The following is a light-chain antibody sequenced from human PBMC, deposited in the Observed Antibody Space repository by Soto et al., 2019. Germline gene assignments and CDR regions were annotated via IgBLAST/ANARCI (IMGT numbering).Light chain of an antibody. CDR2: GAS. V-gene: IGKV3-20*01. CDR1: QSVSSSY. J-gene: IGKJ3*01. CDR3: QQYGSLWFT. Sequence: EIVLTQSPGTLSLSPGERATRSCRASQSVSSSYLAWYQQKPGQAPRLLIYGASSRATGIPDRFSGSGSGTDFTLTISRLEPEDFAVYYCQQYGSLWFTFGPGTNVDIK.